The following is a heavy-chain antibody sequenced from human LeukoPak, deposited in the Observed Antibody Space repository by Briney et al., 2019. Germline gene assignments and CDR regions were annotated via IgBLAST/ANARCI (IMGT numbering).Heavy chain of an antibody. CDR1: GYTFTSYA. V-gene: IGHV7-4-1*02. CDR2: INTNTGNP. CDR3: ARGSRPYYYDSSGYPYYFDY. J-gene: IGHJ4*02. Sequence: ASVKVSCKASGYTFTSYAMNWVRQAPGQGLERMGWINTNTGNPTYAQGFTGRFVFSLDTSVSTAYLQISSLKAEDTAVYYCARGSRPYYYDSSGYPYYFDYWGQGTLVTVSS. D-gene: IGHD3-22*01.